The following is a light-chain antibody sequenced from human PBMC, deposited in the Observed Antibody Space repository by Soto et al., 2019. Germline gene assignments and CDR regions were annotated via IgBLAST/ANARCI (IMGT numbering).Light chain of an antibody. CDR2: WTA. CDR3: QQYYSAPYT. V-gene: IGKV4-1*01. CDR1: QNILPTSKNGIH. J-gene: IGKJ2*01. Sequence: DIVMTQSPDSLAVSLGERATINCKSSQNILPTSKNGIHLNWYQQKPGQPPKLLIYWTATRESGVPDRFSGSGSGTDFTLTISSLQAEDVAVYYCQQYYSAPYTFGQGTKLEIK.